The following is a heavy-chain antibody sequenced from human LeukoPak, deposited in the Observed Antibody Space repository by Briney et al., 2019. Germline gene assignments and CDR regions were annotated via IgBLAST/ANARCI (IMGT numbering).Heavy chain of an antibody. D-gene: IGHD4-23*01. V-gene: IGHV3-66*01. CDR1: GFTVDNNH. CDR3: IGYGGNSF. CDR2: IYNSGRT. Sequence: TGGSLRLSCLASGFTVDNNHMSWVRQAPGKGLEWVSLIYNSGRTNYAASVKGRFTISRDHSKNTVYLQMNSLRADDTALYYCIGYGGNSFWGQGTLVTVSS. J-gene: IGHJ4*02.